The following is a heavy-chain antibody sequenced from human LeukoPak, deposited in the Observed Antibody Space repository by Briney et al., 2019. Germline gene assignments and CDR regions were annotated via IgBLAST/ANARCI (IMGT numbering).Heavy chain of an antibody. CDR3: ARGVYGDYVFDY. J-gene: IGHJ4*02. CDR2: ISYDGSNK. CDR1: GFTFSSYA. V-gene: IGHV3-30*04. D-gene: IGHD4-17*01. Sequence: GGSLRLSCAASGFTFSSYATHWVRQAPGKGLEWVAVISYDGSNKYYADSVNGRFTISRDNSKNTLYLQMDMLTAADTAVYYCARGVYGDYVFDYWGQGTLVAVSS.